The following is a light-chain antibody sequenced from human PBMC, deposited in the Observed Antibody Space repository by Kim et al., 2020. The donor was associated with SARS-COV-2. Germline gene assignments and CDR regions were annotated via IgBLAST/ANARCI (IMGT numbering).Light chain of an antibody. CDR3: SSYTSSNTWL. CDR2: DVT. V-gene: IGLV2-14*03. Sequence: QSALTQPASVSGSPGQSITISCTGTNSDIGGYNYVSWYQHHPGKAPKLLIYDVTKRPSGVSNRFSGSKSGSTASLTISGLQAEDEADYYCSSYTSSNTWLFGGGTQLTVL. CDR1: NSDIGGYNY. J-gene: IGLJ3*02.